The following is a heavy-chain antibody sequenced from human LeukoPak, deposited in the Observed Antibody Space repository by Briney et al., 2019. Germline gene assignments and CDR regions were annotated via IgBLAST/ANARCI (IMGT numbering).Heavy chain of an antibody. V-gene: IGHV3-21*01. CDR3: ASTVHGSTTDSEGYYPKWFDP. J-gene: IGHJ5*01. CDR1: GSLFSRLT. D-gene: IGHD3-3*01. Sequence: GGSLRLSCAASGSLFSRLTMTWSRQSRGRGLEWLSSISTRSNYIYYADSVKGRFNISRDNTKNSLFLDMTSLRDDDTAVYYCASTVHGSTTDSEGYYPKWFDPWGQGTLVTVSS. CDR2: ISTRSNYI.